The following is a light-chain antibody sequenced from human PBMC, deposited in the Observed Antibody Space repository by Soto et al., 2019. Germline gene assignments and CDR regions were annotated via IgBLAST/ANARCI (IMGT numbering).Light chain of an antibody. Sequence: DIQMTQSPSSLSASVGDRVTITCRASESISNDLHWYQQKPGKAPKILIYVASTLQSGVPSRFSGSGSGTYFTLTISSLQPEDFATYYCQQSYTASPYTFGQGTKLQIK. CDR1: ESISND. V-gene: IGKV1-39*01. CDR2: VAS. CDR3: QQSYTASPYT. J-gene: IGKJ2*01.